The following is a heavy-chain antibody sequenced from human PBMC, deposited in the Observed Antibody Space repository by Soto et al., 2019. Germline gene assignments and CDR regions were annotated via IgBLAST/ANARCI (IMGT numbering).Heavy chain of an antibody. CDR1: GGSFSGYY. Sequence: SETLSLSCAVYGGSFSGYYWRWSRQPPGKGLEWIGEINHSGSTNYNPSLKSRVTISVDTSKNQFSLKLSSVTAADTAVYYCARGWVDYYYGMDVWGQGTTVTVSS. CDR2: INHSGST. J-gene: IGHJ6*02. D-gene: IGHD2-15*01. CDR3: ARGWVDYYYGMDV. V-gene: IGHV4-34*01.